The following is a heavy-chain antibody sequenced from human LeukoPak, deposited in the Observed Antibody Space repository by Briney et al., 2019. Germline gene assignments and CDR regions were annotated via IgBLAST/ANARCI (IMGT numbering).Heavy chain of an antibody. CDR2: INHSGST. D-gene: IGHD2-2*01. Sequence: SETLSLTCAVYGGSFSGYYWSWIRQPPGKGLEWIGEINHSGSTNYDPSLKSRVTISVDTSKNQFSLKLSSVTAADTAVYYCARSAIVVVPAANYWFGPWGQGTLVTVSS. V-gene: IGHV4-34*01. CDR3: ARSAIVVVPAANYWFGP. J-gene: IGHJ5*02. CDR1: GGSFSGYY.